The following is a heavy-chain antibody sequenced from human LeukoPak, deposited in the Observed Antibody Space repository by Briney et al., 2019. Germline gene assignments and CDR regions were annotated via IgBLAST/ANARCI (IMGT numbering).Heavy chain of an antibody. CDR1: GFTFSSYG. CDR2: ISGRGVST. D-gene: IGHD3-10*01. Sequence: GGSLRLSCAGAGFTFSSYGMSWVRQTQGKGREWVSAISGRGVSTYYGDSVKGRFTIPRDNSKNTLVLQMNSLRAEATAVYYCGKDRFARDAYTSGNYFSPLDWGQGTLVIVSS. V-gene: IGHV3-23*01. CDR3: GKDRFARDAYTSGNYFSPLD. J-gene: IGHJ4*02.